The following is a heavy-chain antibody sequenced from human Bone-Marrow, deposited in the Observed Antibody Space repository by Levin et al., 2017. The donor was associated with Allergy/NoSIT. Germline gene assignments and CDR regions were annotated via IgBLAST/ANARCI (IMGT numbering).Heavy chain of an antibody. V-gene: IGHV4-38-2*02. Sequence: SETLSLTCTVSGYFISSGYYWGWIRQPPGTGLEWIGSIFHSGTTYYNPSLESRVTTSLDTSKNHFSLKLTSVTAADTAVYYCVRGSYFWTNTDNWFDPWGQGTLVTVSS. CDR2: IFHSGTT. CDR3: VRGSYFWTNTDNWFDP. D-gene: IGHD3/OR15-3a*01. CDR1: GYFISSGYY. J-gene: IGHJ5*02.